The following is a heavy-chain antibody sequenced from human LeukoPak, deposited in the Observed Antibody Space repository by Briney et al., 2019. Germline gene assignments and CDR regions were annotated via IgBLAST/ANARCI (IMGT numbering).Heavy chain of an antibody. V-gene: IGHV1-69*01. CDR2: IIPIFGTA. D-gene: IGHD3-10*01. J-gene: IGHJ6*03. Sequence: GSSVKVSCKASGGTFSSYAISWVRRAPGQGLEWMGGIIPIFGTANYAQKFQGRVTITADESTSTAYMELSSLRSEDTAVYYCARSPTAITMVRGVIITGYYYMDVWGKGTTVTVSS. CDR1: GGTFSSYA. CDR3: ARSPTAITMVRGVIITGYYYMDV.